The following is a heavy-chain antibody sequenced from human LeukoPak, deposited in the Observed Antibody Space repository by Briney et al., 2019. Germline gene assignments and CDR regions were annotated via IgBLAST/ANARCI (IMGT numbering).Heavy chain of an antibody. CDR3: ARVAGSIDY. V-gene: IGHV1-8*03. CDR1: GYTFTTYD. Sequence: ASVKVSCKASGYTFTTYDINWVRQATGQGLEWMGWMNPNSGYTGYAQKFQGRVTITRDTSISTAYMELSSLRSEDTAVYYCARVAGSIDYWGQGTRVTVSS. J-gene: IGHJ4*02. CDR2: MNPNSGYT. D-gene: IGHD6-19*01.